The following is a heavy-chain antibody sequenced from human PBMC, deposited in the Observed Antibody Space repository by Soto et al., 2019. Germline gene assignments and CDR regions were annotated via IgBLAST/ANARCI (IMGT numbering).Heavy chain of an antibody. Sequence: DVQLMESGGGLVQPGGSLTLSCAASRFTFSDFAMSWVRQAPGKGLEWVSAIGGGGTDTYYADSVKGRFTISRDNSKNTLYLQMNSLRDEDTAVYYCAKDAVPYNGKWDWFDFWGPGTLVTVSS. CDR1: RFTFSDFA. J-gene: IGHJ5*01. CDR2: IGGGGTDT. CDR3: AKDAVPYNGKWDWFDF. V-gene: IGHV3-23*01. D-gene: IGHD1-26*01.